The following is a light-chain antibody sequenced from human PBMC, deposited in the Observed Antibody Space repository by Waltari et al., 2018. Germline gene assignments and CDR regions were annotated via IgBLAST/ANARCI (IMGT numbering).Light chain of an antibody. Sequence: QSPLTQPASVSGSPGQSLTISCTGTSSDVGTYNLVPWYQQHPGKAPKLMIYEDYKRPSGVSNRFSGSKSGNTASLTISGLQAEDEADYYCCSYVSGDTWVFGGGTELAVL. V-gene: IGLV2-23*01. CDR1: SSDVGTYNL. CDR3: CSYVSGDTWV. CDR2: EDY. J-gene: IGLJ3*02.